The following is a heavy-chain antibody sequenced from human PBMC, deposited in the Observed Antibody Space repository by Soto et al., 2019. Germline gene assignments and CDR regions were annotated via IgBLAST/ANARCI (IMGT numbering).Heavy chain of an antibody. CDR1: GYTFTSYA. CDR3: ATGSGTGSRCYYYYYMDV. V-gene: IGHV1-3*01. D-gene: IGHD1-7*01. CDR2: INAGNGNT. J-gene: IGHJ6*02. Sequence: GASVKVSCKASGYTFTSYAMHWVRQAPGQRLEWMGWINAGNGNTKYSQKFQGRVTITRDTSASTAYMELSSLRSEDTAVYYCATGSGTGSRCYYYYYMDVWGQGTTVTVSS.